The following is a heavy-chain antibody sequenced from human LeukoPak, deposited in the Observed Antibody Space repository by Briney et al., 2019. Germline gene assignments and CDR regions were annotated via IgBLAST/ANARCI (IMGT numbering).Heavy chain of an antibody. CDR2: ISSSGSTI. V-gene: IGHV3-11*01. J-gene: IGHJ4*02. Sequence: GGSLRLSCAASGFTFSDYYVSGIREAPGKGLEGGSYISSSGSTIYYADSVKGRFTISRDNAKNSLYLQMNSLRDEDTAVYYCASEGRTEKLHYYGSGSAPPDYWGQGALVTVSS. CDR3: ASEGRTEKLHYYGSGSAPPDY. CDR1: GFTFSDYY. D-gene: IGHD3-10*01.